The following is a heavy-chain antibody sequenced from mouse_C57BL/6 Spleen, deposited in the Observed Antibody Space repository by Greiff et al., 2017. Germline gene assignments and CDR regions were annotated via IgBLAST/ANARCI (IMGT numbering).Heavy chain of an antibody. J-gene: IGHJ4*01. CDR1: GYTFTSYW. D-gene: IGHD2-3*01. CDR3: ASEDGYFYAMDY. V-gene: IGHV1-64*01. CDR2: IHPNSGST. Sequence: VQLQQPGAELVKPGASVKLSCKASGYTFTSYWMHWVKQRPGQGLEWIGMIHPNSGSTNYNEKFKSKATLTVDKSSSTAYMQLSSLTSEDSAVFYCASEDGYFYAMDYWGQGTSVTVSS.